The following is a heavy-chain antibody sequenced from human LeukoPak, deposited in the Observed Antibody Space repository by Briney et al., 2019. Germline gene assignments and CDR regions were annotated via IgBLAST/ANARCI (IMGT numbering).Heavy chain of an antibody. Sequence: TSETLSLTCTVSGDSSSRSIYYWGWIRQPPGKGLEWIGSIYYSGSTFFNPSLESRATISVDTSKNQFSLRLTSVTAADTAVYSCATVRFGHGVYWGQGTLVTVSS. CDR1: GDSSSRSIYY. V-gene: IGHV4-39*01. D-gene: IGHD3-10*01. J-gene: IGHJ4*02. CDR3: ATVRFGHGVY. CDR2: IYYSGST.